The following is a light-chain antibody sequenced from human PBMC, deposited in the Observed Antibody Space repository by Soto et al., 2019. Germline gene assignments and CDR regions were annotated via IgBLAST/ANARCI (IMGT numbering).Light chain of an antibody. CDR1: QSVSNNY. CDR2: GAS. CDR3: QQYTQSLWT. V-gene: IGKV3-20*01. Sequence: EIVLTQSPGTLSLSPGERATLSCRASQSVSNNYLAWYQQKPGQAPRLLIYGASTRATGIPARFSGSGSGTDFTLTINGLEPEDFAVYYCQQYTQSLWTFGQGTKVDI. J-gene: IGKJ1*01.